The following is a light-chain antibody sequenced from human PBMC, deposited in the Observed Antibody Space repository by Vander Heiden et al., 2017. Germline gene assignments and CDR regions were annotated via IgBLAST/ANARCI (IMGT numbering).Light chain of an antibody. V-gene: IGLV1-44*01. CDR2: SNN. CDR1: SSNIGSNT. Sequence: QSVLTQPPLASGTPGQRVTISCSGSSSNIGSNTVNWYQQLPGTAPKLLIYSNNQRPSGVPDRFSGSKSGTSASLAISGLQSEDEADYYCAAWDDSLNGYVFGTGTKVTAL. J-gene: IGLJ1*01. CDR3: AAWDDSLNGYV.